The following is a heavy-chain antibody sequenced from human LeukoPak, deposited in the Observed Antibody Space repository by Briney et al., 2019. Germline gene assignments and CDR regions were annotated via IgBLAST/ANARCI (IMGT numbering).Heavy chain of an antibody. CDR3: TTWSSQFDY. CDR1: GFTFSDAW. Sequence: GGSLRLSCAASGFTFSDAWMTWVRQAPGKGLECVGFIQSKTDGGTTDSAAPVKGRFTVSRDDSKNTLYLQMNSLKTEDTAVYYCTTWSSQFDYWGQGTLVTVSS. V-gene: IGHV3-15*01. CDR2: IQSKTDGGTT. D-gene: IGHD6-6*01. J-gene: IGHJ4*02.